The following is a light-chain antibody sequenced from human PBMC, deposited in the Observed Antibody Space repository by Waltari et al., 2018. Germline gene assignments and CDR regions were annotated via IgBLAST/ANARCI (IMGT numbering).Light chain of an antibody. V-gene: IGLV3-1*01. J-gene: IGLJ1*01. CDR1: ELGDKY. CDR3: QAWDSSAAGV. Sequence: SYELTQPPSVSVSPGQTATITCSGDELGDKYVCWYKQKPGQSPVLVIYQDSWRPSGIPERFSGSNSGNTATLTISGTQAMDEADYYCQAWDSSAAGVFGPGTKVTVL. CDR2: QDS.